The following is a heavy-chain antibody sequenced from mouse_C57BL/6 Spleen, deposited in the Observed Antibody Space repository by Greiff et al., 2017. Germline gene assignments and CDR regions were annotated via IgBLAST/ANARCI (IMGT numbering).Heavy chain of an antibody. CDR3: ARRGYDYGGAWVAY. D-gene: IGHD2-4*01. CDR1: GFTFTAYY. J-gene: IGHJ3*01. V-gene: IGHV7-3*01. CDR2: IRNKANGYTT. Sequence: EVKLVESGGGLVQPGGSLSLSCAASGFTFTAYYMSWVRQPPGKALEWLGFIRNKANGYTTEYSASVKGRFTISRDNSQGILYLQMNAQRAKDSATYYCARRGYDYGGAWVAYWGQGTLVTVSA.